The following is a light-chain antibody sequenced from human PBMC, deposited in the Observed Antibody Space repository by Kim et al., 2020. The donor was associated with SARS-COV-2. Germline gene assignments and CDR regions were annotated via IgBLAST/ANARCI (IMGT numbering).Light chain of an antibody. CDR3: QQYGSSPRT. Sequence: AGERGPPPCRASRSVSSSYLAWYQQKPGQAPRLLIYGASSRATGIPDRFSGSGSGTDFTLTISRLEPEDFAVYYCQQYGSSPRTFGQGTKVDIK. J-gene: IGKJ1*01. V-gene: IGKV3-20*01. CDR2: GAS. CDR1: RSVSSSY.